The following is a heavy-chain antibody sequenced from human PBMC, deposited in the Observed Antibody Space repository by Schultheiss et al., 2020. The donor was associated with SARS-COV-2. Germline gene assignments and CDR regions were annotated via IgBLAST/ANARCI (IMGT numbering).Heavy chain of an antibody. J-gene: IGHJ4*02. CDR3: TGYYYGSGSPLSDY. CDR2: IRSKAYGGTT. V-gene: IGHV3-49*03. D-gene: IGHD3-10*01. Sequence: GGSLRLSCAASGFTFSSYSMSWFRQAPGKGLEWVGFIRSKAYGGTTEYAASVKGRFTISRDDSKSIAYLQMNSLKTEDTAVYYCTGYYYGSGSPLSDYWGQGTLVTVSS. CDR1: GFTFSSYS.